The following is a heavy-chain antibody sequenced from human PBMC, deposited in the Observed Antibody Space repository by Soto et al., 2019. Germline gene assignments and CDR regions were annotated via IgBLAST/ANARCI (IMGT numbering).Heavy chain of an antibody. CDR3: AKSVYNWNDGFFDY. CDR1: GFTFSTYG. V-gene: IGHV3-30*18. J-gene: IGHJ4*02. CDR2: ISYDGNNK. Sequence: QVQLVESGGGVVHPGRSLRLSCAASGFTFSTYGMHWVRQAPGKGLEWVAVISYDGNNKYYADSVKGRFTISRDNSKNSLYLQMSSLRAEDTAVYYCAKSVYNWNDGFFDYWGQGTLVTVSS. D-gene: IGHD1-1*01.